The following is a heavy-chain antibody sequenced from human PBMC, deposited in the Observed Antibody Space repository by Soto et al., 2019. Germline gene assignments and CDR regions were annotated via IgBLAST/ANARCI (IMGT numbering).Heavy chain of an antibody. CDR3: ARAPDYIDY. CDR2: ISSGSNTI. Sequence: GGSLRLSCAASGFIFSSYGMSWVRQAPGKGLEWVSYISSGSNTIYYADSVKGRFTISRDSAKNSLYLQMNSLRAEDTAVYYCARAPDYIDYWGQGTLVTVSS. J-gene: IGHJ4*02. CDR1: GFIFSSYG. V-gene: IGHV3-48*01.